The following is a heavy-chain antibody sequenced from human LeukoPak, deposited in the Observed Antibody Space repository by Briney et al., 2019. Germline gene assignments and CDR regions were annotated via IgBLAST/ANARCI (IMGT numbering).Heavy chain of an antibody. CDR1: GGTFSSYA. CDR2: IIPIFGTA. V-gene: IGHV1-69*13. D-gene: IGHD2-15*01. CDR3: ARNCCSGGSCYSPYYYYYYMDV. Sequence: SVNVSCKASGGTFSSYAISWVRQAPGQGLEWMGGIIPIFGTANYAQKFQGRVTITADESTSTAYMELSSLRSEDTAVYYCARNCCSGGSCYSPYYYYYYMDVWGKGTTVTVSS. J-gene: IGHJ6*03.